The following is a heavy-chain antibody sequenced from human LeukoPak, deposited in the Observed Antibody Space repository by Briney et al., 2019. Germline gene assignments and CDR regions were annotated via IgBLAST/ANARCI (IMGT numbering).Heavy chain of an antibody. D-gene: IGHD1-1*01. Sequence: GGSLRLSCAASGFSLSDHYMDWVRQAPGKGLEWVARSRIKADNYLTQYAASVNGRFIISRDGSKNSLYLQMNSLKTGDMAVYYCARGYRSFDMWGQGTVVTVSS. CDR1: GFSLSDHY. CDR2: SRIKADNYLT. CDR3: ARGYRSFDM. V-gene: IGHV3-72*01. J-gene: IGHJ3*02.